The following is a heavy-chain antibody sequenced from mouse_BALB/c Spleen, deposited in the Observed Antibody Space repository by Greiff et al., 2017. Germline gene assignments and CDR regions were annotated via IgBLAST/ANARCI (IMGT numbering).Heavy chain of an antibody. CDR2: ISSGGSYT. Sequence: DVMLVESGGGLVKPGGSLKLSCAASGFTFSSYTMSWVRQTPEKRLEWVATISSGGSYTYYPDSVKGRFTISRDNAKNTLYLQMSSLKSEDTAMYYCTRAGDYEFSFAYWGQGTLVNVSA. J-gene: IGHJ3*01. V-gene: IGHV5-6-4*01. D-gene: IGHD2-4*01. CDR1: GFTFSSYT. CDR3: TRAGDYEFSFAY.